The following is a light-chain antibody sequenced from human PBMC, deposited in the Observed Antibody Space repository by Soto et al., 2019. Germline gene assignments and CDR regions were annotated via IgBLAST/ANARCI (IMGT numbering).Light chain of an antibody. Sequence: QSVLTQPASVSGSPGQSVTISCTGTSSDFGSYKFVSWYQHHPGKVPKVIIYETSKRPSGVSDRFSGSKSGNTASLTISGLQAEDEADYYCFSFTSPNTHVFGSGTKLTVL. CDR2: ETS. V-gene: IGLV2-23*01. CDR3: FSFTSPNTHV. CDR1: SSDFGSYKF. J-gene: IGLJ1*01.